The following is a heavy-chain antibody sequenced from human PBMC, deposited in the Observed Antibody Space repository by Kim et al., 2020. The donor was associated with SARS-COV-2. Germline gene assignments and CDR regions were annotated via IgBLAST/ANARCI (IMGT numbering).Heavy chain of an antibody. CDR2: IRSKAYGGTT. CDR3: TRDLGDDSSSYYPYYYYYDIDV. V-gene: IGHV3-49*04. D-gene: IGHD3-22*01. J-gene: IGHJ6*02. Sequence: GGSLRLSCTASGFTFGDYAMSWVRQAPGKGLERVGFIRSKAYGGTTEYAASVKGRFTISRDDSKSIAYLQMNSLKTEDTAVYYCTRDLGDDSSSYYPYYYYYDIDVWGQGTTVTVS. CDR1: GFTFGDYA.